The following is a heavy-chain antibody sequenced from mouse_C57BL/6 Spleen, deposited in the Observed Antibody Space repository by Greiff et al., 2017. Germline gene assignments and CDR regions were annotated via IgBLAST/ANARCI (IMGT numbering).Heavy chain of an antibody. CDR1: GFTFSDYG. V-gene: IGHV5-17*01. CDR3: AVWLRQYFDV. Sequence: EVKLVESGGGLVKPGGSLKLSCAASGFTFSDYGMHWVRQAPEKGLEWVAYISSGSSTIYYADTVKGRFTISRDSAKNTLFLQMTSLRSEDTAMYDCAVWLRQYFDVWGTGTTVTVSS. CDR2: ISSGSSTI. D-gene: IGHD2-2*01. J-gene: IGHJ1*03.